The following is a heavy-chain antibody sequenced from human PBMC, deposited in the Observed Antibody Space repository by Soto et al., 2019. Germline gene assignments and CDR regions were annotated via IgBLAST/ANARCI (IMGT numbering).Heavy chain of an antibody. J-gene: IGHJ4*02. CDR2: IIPILGIA. Sequence: SVKVSCKASGYTFTSYYMHWVRQAPGQGLEWMGRIIPILGIANYAQKFQGRVTITADKSTSTAYMELSSLRSEDTAVYYCARDGREYYDFWSGTPQGYWGQGTLVTVSS. CDR3: ARDGREYYDFWSGTPQGY. D-gene: IGHD3-3*01. V-gene: IGHV1-69*04. CDR1: GYTFTSYY.